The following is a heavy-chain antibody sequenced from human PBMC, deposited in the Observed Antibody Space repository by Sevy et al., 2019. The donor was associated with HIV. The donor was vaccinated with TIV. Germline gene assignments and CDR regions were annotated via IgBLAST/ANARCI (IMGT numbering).Heavy chain of an antibody. D-gene: IGHD6-13*01. Sequence: SETLSLTCTVSGGSITDKKYYWAWIRQPPGKGLEWIGGISYGGSSYYNPSLQSRVTLSVDTCKNQFSLNLGSVTAAATAKYYCARRVAAAGQGNEYFQHWGRGTLVTVSS. V-gene: IGHV4-39*01. CDR2: ISYGGSS. CDR3: ARRVAAAGQGNEYFQH. J-gene: IGHJ1*01. CDR1: GGSITDKKYY.